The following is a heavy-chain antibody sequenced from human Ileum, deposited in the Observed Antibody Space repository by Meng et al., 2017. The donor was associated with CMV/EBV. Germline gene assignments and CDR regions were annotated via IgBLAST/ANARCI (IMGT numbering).Heavy chain of an antibody. CDR1: GFTFSSYS. J-gene: IGHJ6*02. CDR3: ARDTSADSSITIFGVVTSHYYYYGMDV. Sequence: GESLKISCAASGFTFSSYSMNWVRQAPGKGLEWVSSISSSSSYIYYADSVKGRFTISRDNAKNSLYLQMNSLRAEDTAVYYCARDTSADSSITIFGVVTSHYYYYGMDVWGQGTMVTVSS. V-gene: IGHV3-21*01. CDR2: ISSSSSYI. D-gene: IGHD3-3*01.